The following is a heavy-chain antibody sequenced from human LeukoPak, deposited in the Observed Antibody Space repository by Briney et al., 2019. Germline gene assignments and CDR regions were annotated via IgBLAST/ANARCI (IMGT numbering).Heavy chain of an antibody. Sequence: GGSLRLSCAASGFTFSNYWMHWVRQARGKGLVWVSRINSDGTSTSYADSVKGRFTISRDNAKNTLYLQVNSLRAEDTALYYCAKRADYGGNSYDYWGQGTLATVSS. D-gene: IGHD4-23*01. V-gene: IGHV3-74*01. CDR3: AKRADYGGNSYDY. CDR2: INSDGTST. CDR1: GFTFSNYW. J-gene: IGHJ4*02.